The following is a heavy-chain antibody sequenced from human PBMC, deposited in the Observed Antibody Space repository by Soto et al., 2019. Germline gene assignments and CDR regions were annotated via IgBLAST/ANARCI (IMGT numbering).Heavy chain of an antibody. Sequence: LSLTCTVSGGSISSYYWSWIRQPPGKGLEWIGYIYYSGSTNYNPSLKSRVTISVDTSKNQFSLKLSSVTAADTAVYYCARAVYGFRSWFDPWGQGTLVTVSS. CDR2: IYYSGST. CDR3: ARAVYGFRSWFDP. J-gene: IGHJ5*02. CDR1: GGSISSYY. V-gene: IGHV4-59*01. D-gene: IGHD3-10*01.